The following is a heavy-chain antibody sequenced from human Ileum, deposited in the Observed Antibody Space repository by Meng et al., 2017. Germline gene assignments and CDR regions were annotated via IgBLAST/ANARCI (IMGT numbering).Heavy chain of an antibody. J-gene: IGHJ4*02. CDR1: AGFISSNNYY. CDR2: MYYSGST. Sequence: SETLSLTCSVSAGFISSNNYYWGWIRQPTGKGLEWIGSMYYSGSTYYNPSLKNRVTMSRDLSKNQLYLNLYFVTAADTAVYYCGRAPDYWGQGTLVTVSS. CDR3: GRAPDY. V-gene: IGHV4-39*07.